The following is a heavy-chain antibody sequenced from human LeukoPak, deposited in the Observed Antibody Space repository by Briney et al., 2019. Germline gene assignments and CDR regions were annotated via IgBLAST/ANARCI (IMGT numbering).Heavy chain of an antibody. CDR2: INWNGGST. CDR1: GFTFDDHG. D-gene: IGHD3-10*01. CDR3: ARGAGSGYYFYMDV. J-gene: IGHJ6*03. Sequence: GGSPRLSCAASGFTFDDHGMSWVRQTPGKGLEWVSGINWNGGSTGYTDSVKGRFIISRDNAKNSLYLQINSLRAEDTSLYYCARGAGSGYYFYMDVWGKGTTVTVSS. V-gene: IGHV3-20*04.